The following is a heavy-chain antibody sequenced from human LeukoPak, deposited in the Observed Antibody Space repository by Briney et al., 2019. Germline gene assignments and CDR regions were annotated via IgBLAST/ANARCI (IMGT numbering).Heavy chain of an antibody. Sequence: GGSLRLSCAASGFTFSSFSMNWVRQAPGKGLEWVSYIRSSGTGTDYTGSVKGRFTISRDNAKNSLYLQMNSLRAEDTVVYYCARMNYVSSGWGAPFDYWGQGTLVTVSS. D-gene: IGHD1-7*01. CDR2: IRSSGTGT. CDR1: GFTFSSFS. CDR3: ARMNYVSSGWGAPFDY. V-gene: IGHV3-48*04. J-gene: IGHJ4*02.